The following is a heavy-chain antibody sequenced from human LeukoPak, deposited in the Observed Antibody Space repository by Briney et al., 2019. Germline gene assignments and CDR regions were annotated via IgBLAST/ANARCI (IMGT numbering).Heavy chain of an antibody. D-gene: IGHD3-22*01. CDR2: IHYSWST. CDR3: ARHRDYYDT. J-gene: IGHJ4*01. Sequence: SETLSLTCTVSGGSVSSGNYYWSWIRQPPGKGLEWIGYIHYSWSTNYNPSLKSRVTISVDTSKNKFSLKLSSVTAADTAVYFCARHRDYYDTWGHGTLVTVSS. CDR1: GGSVSSGNYY. V-gene: IGHV4-61*01.